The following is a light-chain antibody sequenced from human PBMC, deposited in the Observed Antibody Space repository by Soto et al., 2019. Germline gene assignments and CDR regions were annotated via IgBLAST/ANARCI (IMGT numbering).Light chain of an antibody. CDR2: TAS. J-gene: IGKJ1*01. CDR3: QQYNTYRT. Sequence: IPMTQSPSTLSASVGDRVTLACRASQSVNRWLAWYQKKPGKAPTLLIHTASTLQSGVPSRFSGSGSGTDFTPIISSLQPDDFATYFCQQYNTYRTFGQGTKV. CDR1: QSVNRW. V-gene: IGKV1-5*03.